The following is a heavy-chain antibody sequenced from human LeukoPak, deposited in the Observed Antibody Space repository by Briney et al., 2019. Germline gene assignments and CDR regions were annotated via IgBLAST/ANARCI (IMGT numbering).Heavy chain of an antibody. CDR3: AAGLGIAAAEDY. J-gene: IGHJ4*02. CDR1: GFTFTRSA. V-gene: IGHV1-58*01. Sequence: SVKVSCKASGFTFTRSAVQWVRQARGRRLEWIGWIVVGSGNTNYAQKFQERVTITRDMSTSTAYMELSSLRSEDTAVYYCAAGLGIAAAEDYWGQGTLVTVSS. D-gene: IGHD6-13*01. CDR2: IVVGSGNT.